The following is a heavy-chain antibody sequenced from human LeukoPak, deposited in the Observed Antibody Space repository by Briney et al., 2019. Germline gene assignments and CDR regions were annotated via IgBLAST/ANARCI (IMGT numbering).Heavy chain of an antibody. CDR3: AKDPGITDFDY. CDR1: GFTFSSYA. CDR2: ISGSGGST. V-gene: IGHV3-23*01. D-gene: IGHD1-14*01. J-gene: IGHJ4*02. Sequence: GGSLRLSCAASGFTFSSYAMSWVRQAPGKGLEWVSAISGSGGSTYYADSVKGRFTISRDNSKNTLYLQRNSLRAEDTPVNYCAKDPGITDFDYWGKGTLLTVSS.